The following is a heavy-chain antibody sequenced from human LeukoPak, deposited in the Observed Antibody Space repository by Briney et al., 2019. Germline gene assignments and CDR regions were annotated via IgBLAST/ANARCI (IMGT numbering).Heavy chain of an antibody. CDR3: ARGAVYSSGWYWFDP. CDR2: MNPNSGNT. Sequence: ASVKVSCKASGGTFSSYDINWVRQATGQGLEWMGWMNPNSGNTGYAQKFQGRVTITRNTSISTAYMELSSLRSEDTAVYYCARGAVYSSGWYWFDPWGQGTLVTVSS. V-gene: IGHV1-8*03. J-gene: IGHJ5*02. CDR1: GGTFSSYD. D-gene: IGHD6-19*01.